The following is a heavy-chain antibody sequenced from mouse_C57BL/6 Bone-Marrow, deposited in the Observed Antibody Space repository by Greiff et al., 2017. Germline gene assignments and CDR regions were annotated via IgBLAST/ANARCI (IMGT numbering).Heavy chain of an antibody. D-gene: IGHD4-1*01. V-gene: IGHV5-4*03. CDR2: ISDGGSYT. J-gene: IGHJ4*01. CDR1: GFTFSSYA. Sequence: EVKLVESGGGLVKPGGSLKLSCAASGFTFSSYAMSWVRQTPEKRLEWVATISDGGSYTYYPDNVKGRFTISRDTAKNNMYLQMSHLKSEDTAMYYCAREGTGAMDYWGQGTSVTVSS. CDR3: AREGTGAMDY.